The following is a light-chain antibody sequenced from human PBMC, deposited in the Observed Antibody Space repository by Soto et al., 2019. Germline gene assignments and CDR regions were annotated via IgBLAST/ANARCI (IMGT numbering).Light chain of an antibody. CDR2: AAS. V-gene: IGKV1-39*01. CDR1: QIINNY. J-gene: IGKJ1*01. Sequence: DIQMTQSPSSLSASVGDRVTIACRASQIINNYLNWYQLKPGKAPKLLIYAASTLQSGVPSRFTGGGSGTEFALTISSLQPEDFATYYCQESYSTPWTFGQGTKVEIK. CDR3: QESYSTPWT.